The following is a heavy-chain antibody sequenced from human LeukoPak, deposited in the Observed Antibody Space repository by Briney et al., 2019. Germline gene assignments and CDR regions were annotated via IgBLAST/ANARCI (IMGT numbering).Heavy chain of an antibody. CDR2: IIPIFGTA. Sequence: ASVKVSCKASGGTFSSYAIGWVRQAPGQGLEWMGGIIPIFGTANYAQKFQGRVTITADESTSTAYMELRSLRSDDTAVYYCARQGYGGHSRGAADYWGQGTLVTVSS. CDR3: ARQGYGGHSRGAADY. J-gene: IGHJ4*02. CDR1: GGTFSSYA. V-gene: IGHV1-69*13. D-gene: IGHD4-23*01.